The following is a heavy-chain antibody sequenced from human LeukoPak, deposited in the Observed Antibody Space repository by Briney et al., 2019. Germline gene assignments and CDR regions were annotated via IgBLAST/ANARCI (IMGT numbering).Heavy chain of an antibody. CDR1: GFTFRTYG. CDR3: PKGSKTYSFDY. V-gene: IGHV3-30*18. D-gene: IGHD4-11*01. J-gene: IGHJ4*02. Sequence: QPGGSLRLSCGASGFTFRTYGMHWVRQAPGKGLEWVAMISDDGMKKSHADSVKGRFTISRDNSKNTVYLQMISPRAEDTAVYYCPKGSKTYSFDYWGQGTLVTVSS. CDR2: ISDDGMKK.